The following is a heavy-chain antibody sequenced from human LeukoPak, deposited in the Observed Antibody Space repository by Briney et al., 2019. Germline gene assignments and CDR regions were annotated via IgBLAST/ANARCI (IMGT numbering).Heavy chain of an antibody. V-gene: IGHV4-59*01. CDR3: ARAYSGSYFWFDP. J-gene: IGHJ5*02. D-gene: IGHD1-26*01. CDR1: GGSISSYY. Sequence: SATLSLTCTVSGGSISSYYWSWIRQPPGKGLEWIGYIYYSGSTNYNPSLKSRVTISVDTSKNQFSLKLSSVTAADTAVYYCARAYSGSYFWFDPWGQGTLVTVSS. CDR2: IYYSGST.